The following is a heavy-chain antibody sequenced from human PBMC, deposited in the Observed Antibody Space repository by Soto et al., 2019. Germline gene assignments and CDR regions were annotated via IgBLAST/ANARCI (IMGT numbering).Heavy chain of an antibody. Sequence: QVQLVESGGGVVQPGGSLRLSWAASGFTFSYYGFHWVRQAPGKGRKWVAGMHTGGNEKYYVDSVKGRFTVSRDDDKNMVYLEISSLRDEDTAEDICEFDADTTGNYIDVDLWGRGALVAVS. CDR2: MHTGGNEK. J-gene: IGHJ4*02. D-gene: IGHD3-9*01. V-gene: IGHV3-33*04. CDR3: EFDADTTGNYIDVDL. CDR1: GFTFSYYG.